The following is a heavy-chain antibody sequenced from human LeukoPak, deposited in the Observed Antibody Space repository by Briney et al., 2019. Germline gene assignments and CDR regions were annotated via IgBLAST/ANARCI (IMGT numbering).Heavy chain of an antibody. CDR3: AKAGAVVVVAAKFFDY. Sequence: GGSLRLSCAASGFTFSNYGMHWVRQAPGKGLEWLAFMRYDGSNTHYADSVKGRFTISRDNSKNTLYLQMNSLRAEDTAVYYCAKAGAVVVVAAKFFDYWGQGTLVTVSS. CDR2: MRYDGSNT. V-gene: IGHV3-30*02. J-gene: IGHJ4*02. D-gene: IGHD2-15*01. CDR1: GFTFSNYG.